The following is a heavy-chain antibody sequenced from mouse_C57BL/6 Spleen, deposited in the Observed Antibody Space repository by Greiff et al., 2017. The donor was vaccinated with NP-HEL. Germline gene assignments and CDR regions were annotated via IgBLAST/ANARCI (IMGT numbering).Heavy chain of an antibody. CDR2: IWSGGST. D-gene: IGHD2-4*01. J-gene: IGHJ4*01. CDR1: GFSLTSYG. Sequence: QVQLKESGPGLVQPSQSLSITCTVSGFSLTSYGVHWVRQSPGKGLEWLGVIWSGGSTDYNAAFISRLSISNDNSKSQVFLKMNSLQADDTAIYYCARYNDYLYYAMDYWGQGTSVTVSS. V-gene: IGHV2-2*01. CDR3: ARYNDYLYYAMDY.